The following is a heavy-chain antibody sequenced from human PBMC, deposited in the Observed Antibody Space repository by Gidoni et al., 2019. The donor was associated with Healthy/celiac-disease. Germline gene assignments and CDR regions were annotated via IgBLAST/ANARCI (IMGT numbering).Heavy chain of an antibody. CDR2: IYHSGST. V-gene: IGHV4-30-2*01. CDR1: GGSIISGGYS. D-gene: IGHD2-2*01. Sequence: QLQLQESGSGLVKPSQTLSLTCAFSGGSIISGGYSWSWIRQPPGKGLEWIGYIYHSGSTYYNPSLKSRVTISVDRSKNQFSLKLSSVTAADTAVYYCARSAYDCSSTSCYYWFDPWGQGTLVTVSS. CDR3: ARSAYDCSSTSCYYWFDP. J-gene: IGHJ5*02.